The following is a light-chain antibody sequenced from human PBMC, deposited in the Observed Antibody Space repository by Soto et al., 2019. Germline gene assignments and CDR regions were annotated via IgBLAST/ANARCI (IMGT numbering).Light chain of an antibody. V-gene: IGLV2-11*01. CDR2: DVI. CDR3: CSYAGTYAYVI. Sequence: QSALTQPRSVSGSPGQSVTISCTGTSSDVGGYDYVSWYQHHPGKAPKVIIYDVIKRPSGVPDRFSGSKSGNTASLTISGLQTEDEAKYVCCSYAGTYAYVIFGGGTKLTVL. J-gene: IGLJ2*01. CDR1: SSDVGGYDY.